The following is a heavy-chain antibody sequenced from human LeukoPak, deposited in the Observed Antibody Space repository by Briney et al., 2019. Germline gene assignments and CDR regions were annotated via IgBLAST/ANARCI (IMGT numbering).Heavy chain of an antibody. J-gene: IGHJ6*03. CDR1: GFTFDDYG. Sequence: GGSLRLSCAASGFTFDDYGMSWVRQAPGKGLEWVSGINWNGGSTGYADSVKGRFTISRDNAKNSLYLQMNSLRAEDTAVYYCAKDGGRYSGSYYYYYYYMDVWGKGTTVTISS. V-gene: IGHV3-20*04. CDR2: INWNGGST. CDR3: AKDGGRYSGSYYYYYYYMDV. D-gene: IGHD1-26*01.